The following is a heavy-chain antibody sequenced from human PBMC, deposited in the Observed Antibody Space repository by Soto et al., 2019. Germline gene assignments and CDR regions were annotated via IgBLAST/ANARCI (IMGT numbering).Heavy chain of an antibody. V-gene: IGHV3-33*01. Sequence: GGSLRLSCVASGFPFDSYGIHWVRRAPGKGLEWVATIGFAENNKYYADYVKGRFTISRDNSKNTLYLHINSLGADDTAVYYCARYGSGSHYMDPFDYWGQGSLVTVSS. CDR1: GFPFDSYG. CDR3: ARYGSGSHYMDPFDY. J-gene: IGHJ4*02. CDR2: IGFAENNK. D-gene: IGHD3-10*01.